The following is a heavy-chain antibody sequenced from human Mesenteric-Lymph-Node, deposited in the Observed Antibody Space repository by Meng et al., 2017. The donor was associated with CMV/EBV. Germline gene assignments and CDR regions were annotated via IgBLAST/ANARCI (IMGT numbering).Heavy chain of an antibody. CDR2: LFPGDSEI. Sequence: CRVPAYALANYYIGWVRQVPGKGLEWMGILFPGDSEIKYGPSFEGRVTFSADKSTRTAFLQWSSLRSSDTGIYFCARQIASQRHLDYWGQGTLVTVSS. V-gene: IGHV5-51*01. D-gene: IGHD2-21*01. J-gene: IGHJ4*02. CDR3: ARQIASQRHLDY. CDR1: AYALANYY.